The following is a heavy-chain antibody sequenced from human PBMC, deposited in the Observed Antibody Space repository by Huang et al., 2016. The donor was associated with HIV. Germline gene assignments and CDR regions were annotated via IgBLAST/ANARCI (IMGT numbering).Heavy chain of an antibody. CDR2: IYYSGVS. V-gene: IGHV4-59*11. CDR1: GVSISSHY. D-gene: IGHD2-15*01. Sequence: QVQLQESGPGLVKPSETLSLTCSVSGVSISSHYWRWIRQPPGKGLEWIGSIYYSGVSNYSPSLKSRVFISVDTSRNQFALKLSSVTAADTAVYYCARDRRHCSGGSCYYSDYWGHGTLVTVSS. J-gene: IGHJ4*01. CDR3: ARDRRHCSGGSCYYSDY.